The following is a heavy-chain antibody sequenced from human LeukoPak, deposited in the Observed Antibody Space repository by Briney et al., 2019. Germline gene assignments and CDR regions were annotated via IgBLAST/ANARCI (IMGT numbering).Heavy chain of an antibody. V-gene: IGHV3-23*01. CDR2: IGVSGTGT. J-gene: IGHJ4*02. Sequence: GGSLRLSCAASGFTFYSYAMSWVRQAPGKGLEWVSAIGVSGTGTYYADSVKGRFTISRDDSKNTLYLQMNSLRAEDTAVYYCVSGKYGSSWYAYWGQGTLVTVSS. D-gene: IGHD6-13*01. CDR1: GFTFYSYA. CDR3: VSGKYGSSWYAY.